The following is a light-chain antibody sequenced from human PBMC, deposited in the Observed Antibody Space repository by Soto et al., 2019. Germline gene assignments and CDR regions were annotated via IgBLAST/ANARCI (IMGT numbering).Light chain of an antibody. CDR2: GAS. J-gene: IGKJ1*01. V-gene: IGKV3-20*01. CDR1: QSVTSSY. CDR3: QQYVRAPWT. Sequence: ILLTQYTGTLSLSPGERATLSCRASQSVTSSYLAWYQQKPGQAPRLVMYGASIRTSGIPDRFSGSGSGTDFTLTISRLEPEDFAVYYCQQYVRAPWTFGQGTKVDIK.